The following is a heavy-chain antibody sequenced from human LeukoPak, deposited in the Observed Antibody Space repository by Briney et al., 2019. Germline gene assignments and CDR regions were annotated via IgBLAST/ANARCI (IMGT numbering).Heavy chain of an antibody. CDR1: GYSFTSYW. Sequence: GESLQISCKGSGYSFTSYWIGWVRQMPGKGLEWMGIIYPGDSDTRYSPSFQGQVTFSADKSISTAYLQWSSLKASDTAMFYCARRHCTSGSCYDYWGQGTLVTVSS. CDR2: IYPGDSDT. CDR3: ARRHCTSGSCYDY. J-gene: IGHJ4*02. D-gene: IGHD2-15*01. V-gene: IGHV5-51*01.